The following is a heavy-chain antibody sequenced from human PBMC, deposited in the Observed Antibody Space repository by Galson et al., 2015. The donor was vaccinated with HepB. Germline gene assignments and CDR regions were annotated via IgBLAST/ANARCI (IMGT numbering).Heavy chain of an antibody. J-gene: IGHJ5*02. D-gene: IGHD3-16*02. CDR2: IYHSGTT. V-gene: IGHV4-31*03. CDR3: GRDSGPLHQNSNGPAGNWVQP. CDR1: GGSISSIAYY. Sequence: TLSLTCTVSGGSISSIAYYWSWIRQRPGRGLEWIGYIYHSGTTYYNPSFKSRVIIAADTSKNQFSLKMNSVPAPDTAVYYCGRDSGPLHQNSNGPAGNWVQPRGQGTLV.